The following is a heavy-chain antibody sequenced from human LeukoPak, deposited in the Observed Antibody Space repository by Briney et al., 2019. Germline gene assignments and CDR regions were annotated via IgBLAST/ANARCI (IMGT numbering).Heavy chain of an antibody. Sequence: ASVEVSCKASNYTFSDYDVTWVRQAPGQGLEWMGWASKYTGNADYAPKFQGRVSMTTDTSTRTAYMELRSLRPDDTAVYFCAREDDRSFGAYDCWGQGTLVTVS. CDR3: AREDDRSFGAYDC. D-gene: IGHD4-17*01. J-gene: IGHJ4*02. CDR1: NYTFSDYD. V-gene: IGHV1-18*01. CDR2: ASKYTGNA.